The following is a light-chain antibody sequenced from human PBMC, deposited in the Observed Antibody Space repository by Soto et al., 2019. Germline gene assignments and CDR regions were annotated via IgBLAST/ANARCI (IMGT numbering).Light chain of an antibody. Sequence: EIVLTQSPGTLSLSPGERATLSCRASQSVSSSYLAWYQQKPGQAPRLLIYGVSSRATGIPDRFSGSGSGTEFTLTISRREPEDFAVYYCLQYGSPSGTFGQGTKVEIK. CDR1: QSVSSSY. J-gene: IGKJ1*01. V-gene: IGKV3-20*01. CDR3: LQYGSPSGT. CDR2: GVS.